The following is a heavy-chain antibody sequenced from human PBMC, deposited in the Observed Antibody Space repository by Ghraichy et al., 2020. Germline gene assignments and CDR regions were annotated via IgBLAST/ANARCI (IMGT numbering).Heavy chain of an antibody. J-gene: IGHJ6*02. CDR3: ARQIALVAAAGDYYYGMDV. CDR1: GGSISSYY. D-gene: IGHD6-13*01. V-gene: IGHV4-59*08. CDR2: IYYSGST. Sequence: SQTLSLTCTVSGGSISSYYWSWIRQPPGKGLEWIGYIYYSGSTNYNPSLKSRVTISVDTSKNQFSLKLSSVTAADTAVYYCARQIALVAAAGDYYYGMDVWGQGTTVTVSS.